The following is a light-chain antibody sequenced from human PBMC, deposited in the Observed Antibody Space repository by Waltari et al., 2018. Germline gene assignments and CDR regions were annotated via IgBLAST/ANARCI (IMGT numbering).Light chain of an antibody. Sequence: DIQMTQSPSTLSASVGDRVTITCRASQTISSWLDWYPQQPGKAPRLLIYRASTLESGVPSRFSGSGSGTEFTLTISSLQPDDFATYYCQQYNSYSITFGQGTRLEIK. CDR1: QTISSW. V-gene: IGKV1-5*03. J-gene: IGKJ5*01. CDR3: QQYNSYSIT. CDR2: RAS.